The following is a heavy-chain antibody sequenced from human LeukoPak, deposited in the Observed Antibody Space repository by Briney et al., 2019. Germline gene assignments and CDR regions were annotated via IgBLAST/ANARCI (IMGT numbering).Heavy chain of an antibody. CDR1: GFTFSSYA. J-gene: IGHJ4*02. V-gene: IGHV3-23*01. CDR2: ISGSGGST. Sequence: GGSLRLSCAASGFTFSSYAMSWVRQAPGKGLEWVSAISGSGGSTYYADSVKGRFTISRDNSKNTLHLQMNSLRAEDTAVYYCAKDRKLRFLEWSFDYWGQGTLVTVSS. D-gene: IGHD3-3*01. CDR3: AKDRKLRFLEWSFDY.